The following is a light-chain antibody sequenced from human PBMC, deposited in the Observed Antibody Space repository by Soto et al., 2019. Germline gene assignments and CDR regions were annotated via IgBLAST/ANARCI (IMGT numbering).Light chain of an antibody. CDR2: SDT. Sequence: QSALTQPPSVSGAPGQRVTISCTGSSSNIGAGYDVHWYQQLPGTAPKLLIYSDTHRPSGVPDRFSGSKSGTSASLAITGLQAEDEADYYCQSYDSSLGGKVFGGGTKLTV. CDR3: QSYDSSLGGKV. J-gene: IGLJ2*01. CDR1: SSNIGAGYD. V-gene: IGLV1-40*01.